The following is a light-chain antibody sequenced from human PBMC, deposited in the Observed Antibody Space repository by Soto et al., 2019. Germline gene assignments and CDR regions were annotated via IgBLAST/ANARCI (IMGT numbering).Light chain of an antibody. V-gene: IGKV3-20*01. CDR3: QQYGSSPLT. CDR1: QSIISSF. Sequence: EIVLTQSPGTLSLSPGERATLSCRASQSIISSFLAWFQQKPGQAPRLLIYGASSRATGIPDRFSGSGSGTDFTLTNSGLEPEDVAVYYCQQYGSSPLTFGRGTKVDIK. CDR2: GAS. J-gene: IGKJ3*01.